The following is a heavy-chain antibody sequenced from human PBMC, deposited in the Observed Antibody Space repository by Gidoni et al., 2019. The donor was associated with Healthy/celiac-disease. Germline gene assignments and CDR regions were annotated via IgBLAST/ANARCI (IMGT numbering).Heavy chain of an antibody. CDR2: INHSGST. CDR1: GGSFSGYY. CDR3: ARLVWHDYGDYVADY. J-gene: IGHJ4*02. D-gene: IGHD4-17*01. Sequence: QVQLQQWGAGLLKPSETLSLTCAVYGGSFSGYYWSWIRQPPGKGLEWIGEINHSGSTNYNPSLKSRVTISVDTSKNQFSLKLSSVTAADTAVYYCARLVWHDYGDYVADYWGQGTLVTVSS. V-gene: IGHV4-34*01.